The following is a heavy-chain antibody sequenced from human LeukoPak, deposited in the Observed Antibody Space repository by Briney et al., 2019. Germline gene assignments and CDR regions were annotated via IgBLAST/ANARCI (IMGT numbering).Heavy chain of an antibody. J-gene: IGHJ4*02. Sequence: QSGGTLRLSCAASGFTFSSYGMSWVRQAPGKGLEWVSAISGSGDYTYYADSVKGRFTISRDNSKNTLYLHMNSLRAEDTAVYYCAKVPYGSGTRGGFDYWGQGTLVTVSS. CDR3: AKVPYGSGTRGGFDY. V-gene: IGHV3-23*01. CDR2: ISGSGDYT. D-gene: IGHD3-10*01. CDR1: GFTFSSYG.